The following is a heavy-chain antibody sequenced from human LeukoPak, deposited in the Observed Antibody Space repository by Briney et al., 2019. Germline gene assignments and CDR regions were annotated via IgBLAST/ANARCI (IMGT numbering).Heavy chain of an antibody. D-gene: IGHD1-26*01. J-gene: IGHJ5*02. CDR3: TTHSSGSYP. Sequence: GGSLRLSCAASGFTFSNAWMSWVRQAPGKGLEWVGHIKSKSDGGTPDYAAPVKARFSISRDDSKNTVYLQINSLKTEDTAVYYCTTHSSGSYPWGQGTLVTVSS. V-gene: IGHV3-15*01. CDR1: GFTFSNAW. CDR2: IKSKSDGGTP.